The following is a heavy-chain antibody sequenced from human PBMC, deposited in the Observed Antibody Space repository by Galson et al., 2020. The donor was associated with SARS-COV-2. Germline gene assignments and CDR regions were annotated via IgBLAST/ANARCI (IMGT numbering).Heavy chain of an antibody. Sequence: GESLKISCKGSGYSFTNYWIGWVRQMPGKGLEWMGIIYPDDSDTTYSPSFQGQVSISADKSTGTSYLHWSSLKASDTAMYYCARRVGYCSVRSCNWQEYYFDFWGQGTLVTVSS. CDR1: GYSFTNYW. CDR2: IYPDDSDT. V-gene: IGHV5-51*01. D-gene: IGHD2-15*01. CDR3: ARRVGYCSVRSCNWQEYYFDF. J-gene: IGHJ4*02.